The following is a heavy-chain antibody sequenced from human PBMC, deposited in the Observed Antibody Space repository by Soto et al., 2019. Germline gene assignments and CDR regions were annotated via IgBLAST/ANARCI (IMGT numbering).Heavy chain of an antibody. CDR3: AHIVVDGLGYYFDY. CDR2: IYWDDAK. D-gene: IGHD6-19*01. J-gene: IGHJ4*02. Sequence: QITLKESGPTLVKPTQTLTLTCSFSGFSLSTTRVGVGWIRQPPGEALEWLALIYWDDAKRYSPSLKTRLTITKDSPKNRVVLTMSDMDPVDTATYYCAHIVVDGLGYYFDYWGQGTLVTVSS. V-gene: IGHV2-5*02. CDR1: GFSLSTTRVG.